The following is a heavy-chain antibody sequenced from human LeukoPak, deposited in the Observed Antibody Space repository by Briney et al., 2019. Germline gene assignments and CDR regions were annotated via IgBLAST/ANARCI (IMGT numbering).Heavy chain of an antibody. CDR3: ARARSIVGATGALYNGMDV. V-gene: IGHV3-11*01. D-gene: IGHD1-26*01. J-gene: IGHJ6*02. CDR2: IGDSGSPI. Sequence: GGSLRLSCAASGFTFTDYYMSWIRQAPGKGLEWISYIGDSGSPIYYADSVKGRFTISRDNAKNSLYLQMNNLRAEDTAMYYCARARSIVGATGALYNGMDVWGQGTTVTVSS. CDR1: GFTFTDYY.